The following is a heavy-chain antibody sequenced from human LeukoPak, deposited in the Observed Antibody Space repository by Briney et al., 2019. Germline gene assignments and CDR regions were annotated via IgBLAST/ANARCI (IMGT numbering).Heavy chain of an antibody. V-gene: IGHV3-23*01. CDR2: ISGSGGST. CDR1: GFTFSSYA. J-gene: IGHJ4*02. CDR3: AKDLRSSSSRGGFDY. Sequence: PGGSLRLSCAASGFTFSSYAMSWVRQVPGKGLEWVSAISGSGGSTYYADSVKGRFSISRDNSKNTLYVQINSPRAEDTAVYYCAKDLRSSSSRGGFDYWGQGTLVTVSS. D-gene: IGHD6-6*01.